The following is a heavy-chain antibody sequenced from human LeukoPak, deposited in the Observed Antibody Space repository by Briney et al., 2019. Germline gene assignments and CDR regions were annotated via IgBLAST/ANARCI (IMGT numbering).Heavy chain of an antibody. Sequence: GGSLRLPCAASGFTFSSYSMNWVRQAPGKGLEWVSSISSSSSYIYYADSVKGRFTISRDNAKNSLYLQMNSLRAEDTAVYYCARGGYDSSGYYGDYFDYWGQGTLVTVSS. J-gene: IGHJ4*02. CDR1: GFTFSSYS. D-gene: IGHD3-22*01. CDR2: ISSSSSYI. CDR3: ARGGYDSSGYYGDYFDY. V-gene: IGHV3-21*01.